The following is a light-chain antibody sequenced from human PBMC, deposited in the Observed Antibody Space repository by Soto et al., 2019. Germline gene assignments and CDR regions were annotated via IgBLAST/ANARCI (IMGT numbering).Light chain of an antibody. V-gene: IGKV1-5*03. CDR3: QQYQTDPT. Sequence: DIQMTQSPSTLSASVGDRVTITCRASQSVSRWLAWYQQKPGKSPKLLIYEASTLKSGVPSRFGGGGSGTDFTLTSSSLQPDDFATYYCQQYQTDPTFGQGTKVEIK. CDR2: EAS. J-gene: IGKJ1*01. CDR1: QSVSRW.